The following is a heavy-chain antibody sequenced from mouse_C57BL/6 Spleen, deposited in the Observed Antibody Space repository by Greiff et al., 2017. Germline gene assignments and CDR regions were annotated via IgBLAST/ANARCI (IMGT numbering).Heavy chain of an antibody. V-gene: IGHV5-6*01. CDR2: LSSGGSYT. Sequence: EVQLVESGGDLVKPGGSLKLSCAASGFTFSSYGMSWVRQTPDKRLEWVATLSSGGSYTYYPDSVKGRFTISRDNAKNTLYLQMSSLKSEDTAMYYCARQTITTVVATDYAMDYWGQGTSVTVSS. CDR1: GFTFSSYG. D-gene: IGHD1-1*01. CDR3: ARQTITTVVATDYAMDY. J-gene: IGHJ4*01.